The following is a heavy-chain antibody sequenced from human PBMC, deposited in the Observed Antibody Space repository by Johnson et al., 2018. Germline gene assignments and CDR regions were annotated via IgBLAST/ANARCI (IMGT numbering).Heavy chain of an antibody. CDR1: GFTFSDYY. J-gene: IGHJ1*01. CDR2: ISSGGRSI. V-gene: IGHV3-11*01. Sequence: QVQLVESGGGLVKPGGSLRLSCAVSGFTFSDYYMSWIRQAPGKGLEWVSYISSGGRSIYYADSVKGRLTISRDNAKNSLYLQMNSLRAEDTAVYYCARPQRYSSSWYLYFQHWGQGTLVAVSS. CDR3: ARPQRYSSSWYLYFQH. D-gene: IGHD6-13*01.